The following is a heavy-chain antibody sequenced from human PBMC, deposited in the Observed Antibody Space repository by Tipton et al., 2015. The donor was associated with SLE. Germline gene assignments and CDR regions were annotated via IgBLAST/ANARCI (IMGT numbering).Heavy chain of an antibody. CDR1: GFTFSNAW. D-gene: IGHD3-3*01. CDR3: TTDRWARGIFGH. J-gene: IGHJ1*01. CDR2: IKSKTDGGTT. V-gene: IGHV3-15*01. Sequence: SGFTFSNAWMSWVRQAPGKGLEWVGRIKSKTDGGTTDYAAPVKGRFTISRDDSKNTLYLQMNSLKTEDTAVYYCTTDRWARGIFGHWGQGTLVTVSS.